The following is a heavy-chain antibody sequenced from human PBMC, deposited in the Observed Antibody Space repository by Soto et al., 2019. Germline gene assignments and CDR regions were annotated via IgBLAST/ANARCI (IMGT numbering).Heavy chain of an antibody. Sequence: GGSLRLSCAASGFTFSNAWMSWVRQAPGKGLEWVSSITYTGVSTYYADSVKGRFTISRDNSRDTLFLQMNSLRAEDTAIYYCAKSSVWYPYFDSWGQGTLVTVSS. V-gene: IGHV3-23*01. CDR2: ITYTGVST. CDR3: AKSSVWYPYFDS. D-gene: IGHD6-13*01. J-gene: IGHJ4*02. CDR1: GFTFSNAW.